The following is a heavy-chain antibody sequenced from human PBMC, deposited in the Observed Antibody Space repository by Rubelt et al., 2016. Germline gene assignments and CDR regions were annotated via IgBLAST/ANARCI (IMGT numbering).Heavy chain of an antibody. CDR2: ISHSGTT. CDR1: GASFSDYY. V-gene: IGHV4-34*02. Sequence: QVQLQQWGAGLLKPSETLSLICAVYGASFSDYYWTWIRQPPGKGLEWIGEISHSGTTYYNPSLKSRVTISVDTSRDQFSLKLNSMTAADTAVYYCARGRFSYGSFSAPYDYWGQGTLVTVSS. J-gene: IGHJ4*02. D-gene: IGHD3-10*01. CDR3: ARGRFSYGSFSAPYDY.